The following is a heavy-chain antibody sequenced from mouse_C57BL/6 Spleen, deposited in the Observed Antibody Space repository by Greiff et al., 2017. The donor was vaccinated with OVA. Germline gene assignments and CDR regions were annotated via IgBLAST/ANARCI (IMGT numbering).Heavy chain of an antibody. CDR3: ARYYDYDVAWFAD. J-gene: IGHJ3*01. Sequence: VQLQQSGAELAKPGASVKLSCKASGYSFTSYWMHWVKQRPGHGLEWIGYINPSSGYTKYNQKFKDKATLTVDKSSSTAYMQLSSLTYEDAAVYSCARYYDYDVAWFADWGQGTLVTVSA. CDR1: GYSFTSYW. CDR2: INPSSGYT. D-gene: IGHD2-4*01. V-gene: IGHV1-7*01.